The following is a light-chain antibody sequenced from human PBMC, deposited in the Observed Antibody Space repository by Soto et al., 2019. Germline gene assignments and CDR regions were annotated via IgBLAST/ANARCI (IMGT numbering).Light chain of an antibody. J-gene: IGKJ5*01. CDR1: QSISSW. CDR2: AAS. Sequence: DNQMTQSPSTLSASVGDRVTITCRASQSISSWLAWYQQKPGKAPKLLIYAASSLQSGVPSRFSGSGSGTDFTLTISSLQPEDFATYYCQQSYSTPPITFGQGTRLEIK. V-gene: IGKV1-39*01. CDR3: QQSYSTPPIT.